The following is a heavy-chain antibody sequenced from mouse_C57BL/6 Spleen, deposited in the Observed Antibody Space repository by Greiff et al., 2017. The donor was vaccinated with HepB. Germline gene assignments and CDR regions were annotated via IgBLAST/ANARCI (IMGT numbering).Heavy chain of an antibody. CDR2: INPNNGGT. J-gene: IGHJ3*01. Sequence: VQLQQSGPELVKPGASVKIPCKASGYTFTDYNMDWVKQSHGKSLEWIGDINPNNGGTIYNQKFKGKATLTVDKSSSTAYMELRSLTSEDTAVYYCARLDYDYDDGAWFAYWGQGTLVTVSA. CDR1: GYTFTDYN. CDR3: ARLDYDYDDGAWFAY. D-gene: IGHD2-4*01. V-gene: IGHV1-18*01.